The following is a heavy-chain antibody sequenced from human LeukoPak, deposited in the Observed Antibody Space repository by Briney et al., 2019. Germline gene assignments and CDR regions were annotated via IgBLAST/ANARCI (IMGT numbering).Heavy chain of an antibody. CDR1: GGSISSSSYY. J-gene: IGHJ1*01. D-gene: IGHD3-10*01. CDR2: IFYSGST. V-gene: IGHV4-39*02. CDR3: ARDLGEWPNFPFQH. Sequence: SETLSLTCTVSGGSISSSSYYWGWIRQPPGKGLEWIGSIFYSGSTYYNPSLKSRVTISVDTSKRQFSLNLRSVTAADTAVYYCARDLGEWPNFPFQHWGQGTLVTVSS.